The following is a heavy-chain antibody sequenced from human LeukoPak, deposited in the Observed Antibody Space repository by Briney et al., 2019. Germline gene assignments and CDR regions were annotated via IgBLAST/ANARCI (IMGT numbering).Heavy chain of an antibody. CDR3: AKDGGRDYGDYVADY. J-gene: IGHJ4*02. V-gene: IGHV3-30*18. D-gene: IGHD4-17*01. CDR1: GFTFSSYG. CDR2: ISYDGSNK. Sequence: GGSLRLSCAASGFTFSSYGMHWVRQAPGKGLEWVAVISYDGSNKYYADSVKGRFTISRDNSKNTLYLQMNSLRAEDTAVYYCAKDGGRDYGDYVADYWGQGTLVTVSS.